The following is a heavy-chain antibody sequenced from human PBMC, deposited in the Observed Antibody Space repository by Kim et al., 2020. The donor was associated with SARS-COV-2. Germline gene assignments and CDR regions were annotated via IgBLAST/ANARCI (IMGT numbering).Heavy chain of an antibody. Sequence: GGSLRLSCAASGFTFSSYSMNWVRQAPGKGLEWVSSISSSSSYIYYADSVKGRFTISRDNPKNSLYLQMNSLRAEDTAVYYCAREGSSGGYYGMDVWGQGATVSVSS. V-gene: IGHV3-21*01. CDR3: AREGSSGGYYGMDV. J-gene: IGHJ6*02. CDR2: ISSSSSYI. CDR1: GFTFSSYS. D-gene: IGHD6-19*01.